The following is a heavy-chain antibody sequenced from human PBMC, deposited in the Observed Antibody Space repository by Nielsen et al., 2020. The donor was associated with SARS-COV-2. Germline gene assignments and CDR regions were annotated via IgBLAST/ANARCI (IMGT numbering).Heavy chain of an antibody. CDR2: MNPNSGNT. CDR1: GYTFTSYD. D-gene: IGHD4-23*01. Sequence: ASVKVSCKASGYTFTSYDINWVRQATGQGLEWMGWMNPNSGNTGYAQKFQGRVTMTRNTSISTAYMELNSLRAEDTAVYYCARDLFEFGGNSPFDYWGQGTLVTVSS. J-gene: IGHJ4*02. CDR3: ARDLFEFGGNSPFDY. V-gene: IGHV1-8*01.